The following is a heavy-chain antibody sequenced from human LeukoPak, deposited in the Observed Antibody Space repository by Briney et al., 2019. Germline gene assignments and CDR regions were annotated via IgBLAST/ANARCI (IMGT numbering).Heavy chain of an antibody. J-gene: IGHJ4*02. CDR3: AKAAAERCASIKCYPFDS. V-gene: IGHV3-23*01. CDR2: IIGPGGNT. CDR1: GFSFNSYA. D-gene: IGHD1-1*01. Sequence: GGSLRLSCTASGFSFNSYAMNWVRQAPGKGLEWVASIIGPGGNTYHAGSVRGRFTISRDNSKNTLYLQMSHLRVEDTALYYCAKAAAERCASIKCYPFDSWGQGTLVAVSS.